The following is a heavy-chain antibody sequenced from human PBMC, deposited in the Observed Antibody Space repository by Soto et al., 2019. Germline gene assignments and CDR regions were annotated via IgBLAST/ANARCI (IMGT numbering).Heavy chain of an antibody. CDR1: GFTFSSYS. CDR3: ARDQPGYSYGYGLGY. CDR2: ISSSSSYI. J-gene: IGHJ4*02. Sequence: GGSLRLSCSASGFTFSSYSMNWVRQAPGKGLEWVSSISSSSSYIYYADSVKGRFTISRDNAKNSLYLQMNSLRAEDTAVYYCARDQPGYSYGYGLGYWGQGTLVTVSS. V-gene: IGHV3-21*01. D-gene: IGHD5-18*01.